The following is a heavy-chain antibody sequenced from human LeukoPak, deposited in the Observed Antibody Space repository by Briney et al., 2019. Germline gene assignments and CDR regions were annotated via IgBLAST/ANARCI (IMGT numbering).Heavy chain of an antibody. Sequence: SETLSLTCTVSGGSIGSYYWSWIRQPPGKGLEWIGYIYYSGSTNYNPSLKSRVTISVDTSKNQFSLKLSSVTAADTAVYYCARGLTTVTENWFDPWGQGTLVTVSS. CDR2: IYYSGST. CDR1: GGSIGSYY. CDR3: ARGLTTVTENWFDP. J-gene: IGHJ5*02. D-gene: IGHD4-17*01. V-gene: IGHV4-59*01.